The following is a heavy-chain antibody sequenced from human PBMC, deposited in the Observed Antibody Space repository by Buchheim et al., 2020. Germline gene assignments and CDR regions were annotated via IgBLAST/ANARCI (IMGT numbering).Heavy chain of an antibody. CDR1: GFTFSSYE. CDR2: IRSSGIAI. D-gene: IGHD3-3*01. CDR3: VRGYYDFSTYNWFDP. J-gene: IGHJ5*02. V-gene: IGHV3-48*03. Sequence: EVQLVESGGGLVQPGGSLRLSCAASGFTFSSYEMNWVRQAPGKGLEWVSYIRSSGIAIYYADSVKGRFTISRDKAKNSLYLQMNSLRAEDTAVYYCVRGYYDFSTYNWFDPWGQGTL.